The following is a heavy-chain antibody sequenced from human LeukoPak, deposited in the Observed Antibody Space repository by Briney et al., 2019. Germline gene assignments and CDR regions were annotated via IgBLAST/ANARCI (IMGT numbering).Heavy chain of an antibody. V-gene: IGHV4-59*06. CDR1: GGSISSYY. CDR3: AHSPPIDYDSSGYYYTPGAFDI. J-gene: IGHJ3*02. D-gene: IGHD3-22*01. CDR2: IYYSGST. Sequence: SETLSLTCTVSGGSISSYYWSWIRQPPGKGLEWIGYIYYSGSTYYNPSLKSRVTISVDTSKNQFSLKQSSVTAADTAVYYCAHSPPIDYDSSGYYYTPGAFDIWGQGTMVTVSS.